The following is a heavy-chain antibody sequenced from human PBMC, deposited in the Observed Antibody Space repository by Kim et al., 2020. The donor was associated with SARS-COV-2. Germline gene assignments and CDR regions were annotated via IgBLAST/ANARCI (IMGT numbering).Heavy chain of an antibody. J-gene: IGHJ4*02. Sequence: SETLSHTCSVSDDSISSSIYQWAWIRQSPGKGLEWIGHIYQTGTTNYNPSLKSRVTISVDTSKKQFSMTLNSVTAADTAVFYCARVGMGSTFFDSWGQGILVTVSS. V-gene: IGHV4-39*07. CDR2: IYQTGTT. CDR1: DDSISSSIYQ. CDR3: ARVGMGSTFFDS. D-gene: IGHD3-10*01.